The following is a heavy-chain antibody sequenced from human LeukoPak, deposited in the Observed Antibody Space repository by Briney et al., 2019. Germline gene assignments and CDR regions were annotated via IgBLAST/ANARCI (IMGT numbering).Heavy chain of an antibody. CDR1: GFTLSSYG. Sequence: GRSLRLSCALSGFTLSSYGMHWVRQAPGKGLEGVAVISYDGSNKYYADSVKGRFTISRDNSKNTLYLQMNSLRAEDTAVYYCALLWFGDGYYYYGMDVWGQGTTVTVSS. J-gene: IGHJ6*02. D-gene: IGHD3-10*01. V-gene: IGHV3-30*03. CDR3: ALLWFGDGYYYYGMDV. CDR2: ISYDGSNK.